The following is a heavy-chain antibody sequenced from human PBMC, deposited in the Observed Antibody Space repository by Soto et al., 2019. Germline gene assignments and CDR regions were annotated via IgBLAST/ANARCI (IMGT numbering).Heavy chain of an antibody. CDR1: GGSIRSGDYY. V-gene: IGHV4-30-4*01. Sequence: PSETLSLTCTVSGGSIRSGDYYWNWIRQPPGKGLEWIGYIYFSGSTYYSPSLKSRVIISLDTSKNQFSLKLSSVTAADTAVYYCARELTGYRFGPGEVYWGQGTLVTVSS. CDR2: IYFSGST. D-gene: IGHD5-18*01. J-gene: IGHJ4*02. CDR3: ARELTGYRFGPGEVY.